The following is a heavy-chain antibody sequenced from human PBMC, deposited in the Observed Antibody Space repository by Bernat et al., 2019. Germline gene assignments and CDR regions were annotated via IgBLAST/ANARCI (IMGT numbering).Heavy chain of an antibody. Sequence: EVQLVESGGGLVKPGGSLRLSCAASGFTFSTYSMNWVRQAPGKGLEWVASISSSSTYIYYADSVKGRFTVSRDNAKNSLYLQMNSLRVEDPAVYYCASRYCSGGSCYSNDYWGQGTLVTVSS. D-gene: IGHD2-15*01. J-gene: IGHJ4*02. CDR2: ISSSSTYI. CDR1: GFTFSTYS. CDR3: ASRYCSGGSCYSNDY. V-gene: IGHV3-21*01.